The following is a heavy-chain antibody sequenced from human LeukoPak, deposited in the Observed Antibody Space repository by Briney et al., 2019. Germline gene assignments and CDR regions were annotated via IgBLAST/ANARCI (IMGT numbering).Heavy chain of an antibody. CDR1: GYTFTSYG. J-gene: IGHJ5*02. CDR2: ISAYNGNT. D-gene: IGHD6-13*01. CDR3: AREGYSSSWHNWFDP. V-gene: IGHV1-18*01. Sequence: ASVKVSCKASGYTFTSYGISWVRQAPGQGLEWMGWISAYNGNTNYAQKLQGRVTMTTDTSTSTAYMELRSLRSDDTAVYYCAREGYSSSWHNWFDPWGQGTLVTVSS.